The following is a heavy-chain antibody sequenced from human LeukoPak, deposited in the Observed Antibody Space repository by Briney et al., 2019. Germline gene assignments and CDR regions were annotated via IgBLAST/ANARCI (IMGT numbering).Heavy chain of an antibody. Sequence: ASVKVTCKTSGYTFITYGCSWVRQPPGQGLEWMGCIIDYNGDTNSAQKLEGRVTVTTDAYTSTAYMELGSLRSDHTAVYYCAREEYVWGSYRYFDSWGQGTLVTVSS. D-gene: IGHD3-16*02. CDR3: AREEYVWGSYRYFDS. CDR2: IIDYNGDT. V-gene: IGHV1-18*01. J-gene: IGHJ4*02. CDR1: GYTFITYG.